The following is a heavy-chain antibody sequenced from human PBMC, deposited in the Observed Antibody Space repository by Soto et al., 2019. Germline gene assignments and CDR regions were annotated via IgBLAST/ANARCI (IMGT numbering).Heavy chain of an antibody. D-gene: IGHD6-25*01. J-gene: IGHJ3*02. CDR3: ARGRLKDAFDI. V-gene: IGHV4-34*01. CDR2: INHSGST. Sequence: SETLSLTCAVYGGSFSGYYWSWIRQPPGKGLEWIGEINHSGSTNYNPSLKSRVTISLDTSKNQFSLKLSSVTAADTAVYYCARGRLKDAFDIWGQGTMVTVSS. CDR1: GGSFSGYY.